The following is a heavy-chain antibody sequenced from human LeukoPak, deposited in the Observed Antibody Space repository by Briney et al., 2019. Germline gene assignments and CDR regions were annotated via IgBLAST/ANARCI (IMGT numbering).Heavy chain of an antibody. Sequence: SETLSLTCTVSGGSISSYYWSWIRQPPGKGLEWIGYIYYSGSSYYNPSLKSRVTISVDSSQNHFSLKLSSVTAADTATYYCATPGRIAVAGQFDYWGQGTLVAVSS. CDR1: GGSISSYY. CDR2: IYYSGSS. D-gene: IGHD6-19*01. V-gene: IGHV4-59*04. CDR3: ATPGRIAVAGQFDY. J-gene: IGHJ4*02.